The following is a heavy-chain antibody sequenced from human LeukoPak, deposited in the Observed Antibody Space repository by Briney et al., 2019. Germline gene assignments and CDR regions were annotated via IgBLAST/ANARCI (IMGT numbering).Heavy chain of an antibody. Sequence: ASVKVSCKASGYTFTSYYMHWVRQAPGQGLEWMGIINPSGGSTSYAQKFQGRVTINADESTSTAYMELSSLRSDDTAFYYCARGGLDCSGGSCYQRFDYWGQGTLVTVSS. CDR3: ARGGLDCSGGSCYQRFDY. D-gene: IGHD2-15*01. CDR1: GYTFTSYY. J-gene: IGHJ4*02. CDR2: INPSGGST. V-gene: IGHV1-46*01.